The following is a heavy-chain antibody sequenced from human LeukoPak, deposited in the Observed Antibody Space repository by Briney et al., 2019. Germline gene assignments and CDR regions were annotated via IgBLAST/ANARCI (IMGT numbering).Heavy chain of an antibody. Sequence: SETLSLTCTVSGSSITNAYYWACFRQPPGKGLEWIATVFQLQTVRTFSNPSLESRVTLSLDTSQNQFSLNLTSVTAADTALYFCARVLNVPKLIDSWGQGTLVTVSS. J-gene: IGHJ4*02. CDR3: ARVLNVPKLIDS. CDR2: VFQLQTVRT. CDR1: GSSITNAYY. D-gene: IGHD3-16*01. V-gene: IGHV4-38-2*02.